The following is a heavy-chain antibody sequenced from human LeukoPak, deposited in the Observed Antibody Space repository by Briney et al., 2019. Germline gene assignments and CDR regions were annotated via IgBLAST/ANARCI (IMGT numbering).Heavy chain of an antibody. J-gene: IGHJ4*02. V-gene: IGHV4-59*01. CDR3: ARRFDTSGWVDY. CDR1: GVSINTYF. Sequence: KPSETLSLTCTVSGVSINTYFWSWIRQPPGKGLEWIGYVYYNGITNYNPSLKSRVSTSLDTSKNQFSLRLNSVTAAETAVYYCARRFDTSGWVDYWGQGTLVTVSS. D-gene: IGHD6-19*01. CDR2: VYYNGIT.